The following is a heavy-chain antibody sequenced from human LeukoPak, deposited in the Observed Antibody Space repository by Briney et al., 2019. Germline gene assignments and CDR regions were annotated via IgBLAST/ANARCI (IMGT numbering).Heavy chain of an antibody. D-gene: IGHD3-22*01. CDR3: ATRSAYYTYYFDY. Sequence: SGGSLRLSCAASGFTVSSNYMTWVRQAPGKGLEWVSVIYSGGSTYYADSVKGRFTISRDNSKNTLYLQMNSLRAEDTAVYYCATRSAYYTYYFDYWGQGTLVTVSS. CDR1: GFTVSSNY. V-gene: IGHV3-53*01. CDR2: IYSGGST. J-gene: IGHJ4*02.